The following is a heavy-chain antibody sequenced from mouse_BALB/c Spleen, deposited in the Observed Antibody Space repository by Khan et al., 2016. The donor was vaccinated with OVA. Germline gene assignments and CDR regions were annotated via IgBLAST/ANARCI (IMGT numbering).Heavy chain of an antibody. Sequence: EVQLVESGPGLVKPSQSLSLTCTVTGYSITSDYAWNWIRQFPGNKLEWMGYITYSGSTSYNPSLKSRISVTRDTSKNQFFLQLNSVTTEDTATYCCAMGRTYWGQGTRVTVSA. V-gene: IGHV3-2*02. D-gene: IGHD4-1*01. CDR3: AMGRTY. CDR2: ITYSGST. CDR1: GYSITSDYA. J-gene: IGHJ3*01.